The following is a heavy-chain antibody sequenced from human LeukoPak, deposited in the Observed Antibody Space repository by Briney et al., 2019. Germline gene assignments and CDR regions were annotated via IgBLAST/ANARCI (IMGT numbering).Heavy chain of an antibody. D-gene: IGHD3-22*01. CDR3: ARDDDTTGRYSRFDY. J-gene: IGHJ4*02. V-gene: IGHV3-48*01. Sequence: GGSLRLSCAVSGLTFSSYSMNWVRQAPGKGLEWISYIGGSSSTIYYADSVKGRFTVSRDTSKHTLYLQMSSLRAEDTAVYFCARDDDTTGRYSRFDYWGQGTLVTVSS. CDR2: IGGSSSTI. CDR1: GLTFSSYS.